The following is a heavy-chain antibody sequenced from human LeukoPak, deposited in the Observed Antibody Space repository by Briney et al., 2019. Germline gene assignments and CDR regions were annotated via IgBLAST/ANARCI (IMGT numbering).Heavy chain of an antibody. Sequence: SETLSLTCTVSGYSISSGYYWGWIRQPPGKGLEWIGSFYDSGNTYYNPSLKSRVTISVDTSKNQFSLKLSSVTAADTAVYYCARDGTKLGDYLYFDYWGQGTLVTVSS. CDR1: GYSISSGYY. D-gene: IGHD4-17*01. J-gene: IGHJ4*02. CDR3: ARDGTKLGDYLYFDY. CDR2: FYDSGNT. V-gene: IGHV4-38-2*02.